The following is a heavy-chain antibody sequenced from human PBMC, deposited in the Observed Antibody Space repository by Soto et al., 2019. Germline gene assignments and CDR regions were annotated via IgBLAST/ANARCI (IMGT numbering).Heavy chain of an antibody. J-gene: IGHJ5*02. V-gene: IGHV4-39*01. CDR3: ARHPSDFWFDP. CDR1: GCSTTRSCYF. Sequence: SETLSSIFSSSGCSTTRSCYFWGWIRQPPGKGLEWIGSIYYSGSTYYNPSLKSRVTVSVDTSKNQFSLKLSSVTAADTAVYYCARHPSDFWFDPWGQG. CDR2: IYYSGST. D-gene: IGHD2-21*02.